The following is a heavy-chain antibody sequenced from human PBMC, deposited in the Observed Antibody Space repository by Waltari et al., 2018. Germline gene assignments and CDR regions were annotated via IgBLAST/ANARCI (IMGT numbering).Heavy chain of an antibody. CDR1: GFTFSXCW. CDR2: IKQDGSEK. V-gene: IGHV3-7*01. J-gene: IGHJ4*02. D-gene: IGHD1-26*01. CDR3: AEGEVLLXY. Sequence: EVQLVESGGGLVQPGGSLRLSCAASGFTFSXCWMRWVRQAPGKGLEWVANIKQDGSEKYXVXSVKGRXXISRDNAKNSXYLQMNSXXAEDTAVYYCAEGEVLLXYWGQGTLVTVSS.